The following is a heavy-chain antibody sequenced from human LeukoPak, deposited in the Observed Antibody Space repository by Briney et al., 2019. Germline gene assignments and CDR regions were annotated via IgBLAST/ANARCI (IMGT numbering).Heavy chain of an antibody. CDR3: ARVLRDYYFDY. V-gene: IGHV3-21*01. D-gene: IGHD3-9*01. J-gene: IGHJ4*02. Sequence: GGSLRLSCATSGFSFSTYNMTWVRQAPGKGLEWVSSITMSSTYIYHADSVKGRFTISRDKAKNSLFLQMNSLRAEDTAVYYCARVLRDYYFDYWGQGTLVTVSS. CDR2: ITMSSTYI. CDR1: GFSFSTYN.